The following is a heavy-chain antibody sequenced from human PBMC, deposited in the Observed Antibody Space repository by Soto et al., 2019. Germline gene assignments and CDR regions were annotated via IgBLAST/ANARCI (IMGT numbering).Heavy chain of an antibody. CDR2: ISYDGITK. CDR1: GFIFSDYA. CDR3: ARVLPTGRTRGFGAAEI. J-gene: IGHJ3*02. Sequence: QVHLVESGGGVVQPGTSLRLSCAASGFIFSDYAMHWVRQAPGKGLEWVAIISYDGITKYYADSVKGRFTISRDDSKNTLYLQMDGLRPEETAVYSCARVLPTGRTRGFGAAEIWGQGTMVTVSS. V-gene: IGHV3-30-3*01. D-gene: IGHD1-1*01.